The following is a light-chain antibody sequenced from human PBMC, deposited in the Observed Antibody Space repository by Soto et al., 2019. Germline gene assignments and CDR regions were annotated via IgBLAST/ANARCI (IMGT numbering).Light chain of an antibody. CDR1: HSISSW. V-gene: IGKV1-5*03. J-gene: IGKJ1*01. CDR3: QQYNSYTWT. CDR2: KAS. Sequence: DIQMTQSPSTLSASVGDRVTITCRASHSISSWLAWYQQKPGKAPKLLIYKASSLESVVPSRCSGRGSGTAFTLSSSSLQPDDFATFYCQQYNSYTWTFGQGTKVESK.